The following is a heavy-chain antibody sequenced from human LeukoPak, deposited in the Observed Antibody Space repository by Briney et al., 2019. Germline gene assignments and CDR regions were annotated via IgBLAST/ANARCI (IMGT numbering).Heavy chain of an antibody. V-gene: IGHV3-21*01. CDR3: ARDSTVATYYGVDV. D-gene: IGHD6-19*01. CDR1: GFTFSSYS. CDR2: ISSSSSYI. Sequence: GGSLRLSCAASGFTFSSYSMNWVRQAPGKGLEWVSSISSSSSYIYYADSVKGRFTISRDNAKNSLYLQMNSLRAEDTAVYYCARDSTVATYYGVDVWGQGTTVTVSS. J-gene: IGHJ6*02.